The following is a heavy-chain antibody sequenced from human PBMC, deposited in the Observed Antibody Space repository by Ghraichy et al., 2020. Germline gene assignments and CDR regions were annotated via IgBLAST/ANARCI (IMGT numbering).Heavy chain of an antibody. CDR1: GFTFSSYA. CDR2: ISYDGSNQ. J-gene: IGHJ6*02. CDR3: AKTLGRQFSYGMDV. D-gene: IGHD6-6*01. Sequence: GGSLRLSCGASGFTFSSYAMHWVRQAPGKGLEWLAVISYDGSNQYHADSVKGRFTFSRDNSKNPLYLKMSSLRAGDTAVYYCAKTLGRQFSYGMDVWGQGTTVTVSS. V-gene: IGHV3-30*15.